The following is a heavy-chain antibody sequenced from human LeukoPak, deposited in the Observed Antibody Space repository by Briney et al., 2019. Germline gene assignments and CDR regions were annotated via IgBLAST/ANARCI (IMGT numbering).Heavy chain of an antibody. CDR1: GFTFSNYW. Sequence: GESLKISCKGSGFTFSNYWIAWVRQMPGKGLEWMGIIYPGDSDTRYSPSFQGQVTISADKSISTAYLQWSSLKASDTAMYYCARLTSAAWRGYYYMDVWGKGTTVTVSS. D-gene: IGHD2-2*01. CDR3: ARLTSAAWRGYYYMDV. CDR2: IYPGDSDT. V-gene: IGHV5-51*01. J-gene: IGHJ6*03.